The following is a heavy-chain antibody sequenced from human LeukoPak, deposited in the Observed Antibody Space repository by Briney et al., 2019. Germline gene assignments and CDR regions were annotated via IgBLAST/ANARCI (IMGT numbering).Heavy chain of an antibody. CDR2: IKSDGSKT. CDR1: GFTFSSYW. CDR3: ARVRDTAMVGPYYYYMDV. D-gene: IGHD5-18*01. V-gene: IGHV3-74*01. J-gene: IGHJ6*03. Sequence: PGGSLRLSCAASGFTFSSYWMHWVRQAPGKGLVWVSRIKSDGSKTSYADSVKGRFTISRDNSKNTLYLQMGSLRAEDMAVYYCARVRDTAMVGPYYYYMDVWGKGTTVTISS.